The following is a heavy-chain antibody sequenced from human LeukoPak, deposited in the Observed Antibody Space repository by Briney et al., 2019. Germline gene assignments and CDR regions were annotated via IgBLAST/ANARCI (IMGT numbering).Heavy chain of an antibody. CDR1: GGSISDYY. CDR3: TRESGAFSPFGF. CDR2: FSNSGTN. J-gene: IGHJ4*02. Sequence: TSETLSLTCTVSGGSISDYYWSWIRQPPGKGLEWIGYFSNSGTNNYNPSLKGRVTMSVDTSKNQFSLKLTSVTAADTAIYFCTRESGAFSPFGFWGQGTLVTVSS. V-gene: IGHV4-59*12. D-gene: IGHD1-26*01.